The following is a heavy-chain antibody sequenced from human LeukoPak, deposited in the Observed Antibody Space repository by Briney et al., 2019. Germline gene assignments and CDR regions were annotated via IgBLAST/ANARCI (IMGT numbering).Heavy chain of an antibody. V-gene: IGHV3-30-3*01. J-gene: IGHJ4*02. Sequence: GGSLRLSCAASGFTFSSYAMHWVRQAPGKGLELVAVISYDGGNKCYADSVKGRFPISRDNSKNTLYLQMNSLRAEDTAVYYCARDLKNYYYDSSGCLGYWGQGTLVTVSS. D-gene: IGHD3-22*01. CDR1: GFTFSSYA. CDR2: ISYDGGNK. CDR3: ARDLKNYYYDSSGCLGY.